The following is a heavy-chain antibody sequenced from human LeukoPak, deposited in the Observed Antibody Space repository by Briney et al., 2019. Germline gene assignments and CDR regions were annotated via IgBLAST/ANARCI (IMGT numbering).Heavy chain of an antibody. CDR2: ISAYNSNT. CDR3: AREVGRGFDY. J-gene: IGHJ4*02. V-gene: IGHV1-18*01. CDR1: GYTFTSYG. Sequence: ASVKVSCKASGYTFTSYGINGVRQAPGQGLEWRGWISAYNSNTHYAQKLQGRVTMTTDTSTSTAYMEVRSLRSDDTAVYYCAREVGRGFDYWGQGHLVTVSS. D-gene: IGHD1-26*01.